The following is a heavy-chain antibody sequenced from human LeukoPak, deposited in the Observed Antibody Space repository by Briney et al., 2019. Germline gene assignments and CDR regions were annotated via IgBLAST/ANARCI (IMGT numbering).Heavy chain of an antibody. J-gene: IGHJ4*02. CDR3: AKSSGYIIGGFDY. D-gene: IGHD3-22*01. Sequence: PGGSLRLSCAASGFTFSSYSMNWVRQAPGKGLEWVSGISWNSGSIGYADSVKGRFTISRDNAKNSLYLQMNSLRAEDTALYYCAKSSGYIIGGFDYWGQGTLVTVSS. V-gene: IGHV3-9*01. CDR1: GFTFSSYS. CDR2: ISWNSGSI.